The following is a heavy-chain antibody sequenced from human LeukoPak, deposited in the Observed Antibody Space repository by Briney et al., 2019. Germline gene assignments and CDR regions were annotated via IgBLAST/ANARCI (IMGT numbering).Heavy chain of an antibody. V-gene: IGHV3-64*01. CDR1: GFTFSSYA. CDR3: ARGSSSGWYP. D-gene: IGHD6-19*01. CDR2: ISSNGGST. J-gene: IGHJ5*02. Sequence: GGSLRLSCAASGFTFSSYAMHWVRQAPGKGLEYVSDISSNGGSTYYATSVKGRFTISRDNSKNTLYLQMGSLRAEEMAVYYCARGSSSGWYPWGQGTLVTVSS.